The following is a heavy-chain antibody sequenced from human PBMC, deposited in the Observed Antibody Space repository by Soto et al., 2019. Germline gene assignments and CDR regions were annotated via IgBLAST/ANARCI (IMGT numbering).Heavy chain of an antibody. J-gene: IGHJ5*02. D-gene: IGHD2-15*01. Sequence: QVQLQQWGAGLLKPSETLSLTCAVYGGSFSGYYWSWIRQPPGKGLEWIGEINHSGSTNYNPSLKSRVTISVDTSKNQFSLKLSSVTAADTAVYYCALAGGCSGGSCYAVPQFDPWGQGTLVTVSS. CDR1: GGSFSGYY. V-gene: IGHV4-34*01. CDR3: ALAGGCSGGSCYAVPQFDP. CDR2: INHSGST.